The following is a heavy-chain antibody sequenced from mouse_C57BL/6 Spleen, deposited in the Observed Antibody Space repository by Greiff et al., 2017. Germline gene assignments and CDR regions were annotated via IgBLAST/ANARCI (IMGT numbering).Heavy chain of an antibody. CDR2: IDPSDSYT. J-gene: IGHJ4*01. Sequence: QVQLQQPGAELVKPGASVKLSCKASGYTFTSYWMQWVKQRPGQGLEWIGEIDPSDSYTNYNQKFKGKATLTVDTSSSTAYMQLSSLTSEGSAVYYCARSRELDYYAMDYWGQGTSVTVSS. CDR1: GYTFTSYW. V-gene: IGHV1-50*01. CDR3: ARSRELDYYAMDY. D-gene: IGHD3-3*01.